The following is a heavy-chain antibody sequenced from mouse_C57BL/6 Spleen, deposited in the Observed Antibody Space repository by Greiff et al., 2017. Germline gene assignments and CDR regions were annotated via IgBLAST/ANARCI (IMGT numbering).Heavy chain of an antibody. J-gene: IGHJ2*01. D-gene: IGHD2-5*01. Sequence: VQLQQPGAELVKPGASVKMSCKASGYTFTSYWITWVKQRPGQGLEWIGDIYPGSGSTNYNEKFKSKATLTVDTSSSTAYMQLSSLTSEDSAVYYCARTSNYEGYFDYWGQGTTLTVSS. CDR1: GYTFTSYW. CDR3: ARTSNYEGYFDY. CDR2: IYPGSGST. V-gene: IGHV1-55*01.